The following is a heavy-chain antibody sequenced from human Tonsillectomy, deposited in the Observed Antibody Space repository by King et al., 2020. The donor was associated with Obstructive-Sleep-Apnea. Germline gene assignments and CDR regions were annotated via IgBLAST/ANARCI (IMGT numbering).Heavy chain of an antibody. D-gene: IGHD6-19*01. V-gene: IGHV3-23*04. CDR1: GFTFSSYA. CDR3: AKDRSGWTPFDY. J-gene: IGHJ4*02. Sequence: VQLVESGGGLVQPGGSLRLSCAASGFTFSSYAISCVRQAPGKGLEWFSTISGDGKSTYYVKSAKGRFTISRDNYKNTLYLQMNSLRAEDTAVYYCAKDRSGWTPFDYWGQGTLVTVSS. CDR2: ISGDGKST.